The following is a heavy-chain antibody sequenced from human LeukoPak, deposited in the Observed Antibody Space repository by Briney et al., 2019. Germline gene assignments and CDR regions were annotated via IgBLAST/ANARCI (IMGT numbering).Heavy chain of an antibody. CDR3: ARDRGVVIAAMGYYFDY. Sequence: GGSLRLSCAASGFTFSSYAMSWVRQAPGKGLEWVSAISGSGGSTYYADSVKGRFTISRDNSKNTLYLQMNSLRVEDTAVYYCARDRGVVIAAMGYYFDYWGQGTLVTVSS. CDR1: GFTFSSYA. CDR2: ISGSGGST. D-gene: IGHD2-15*01. J-gene: IGHJ4*02. V-gene: IGHV3-23*01.